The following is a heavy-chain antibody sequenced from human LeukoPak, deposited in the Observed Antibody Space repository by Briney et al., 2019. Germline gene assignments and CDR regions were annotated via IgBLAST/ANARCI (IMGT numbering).Heavy chain of an antibody. J-gene: IGHJ4*02. CDR3: AKHGNSGWVIEN. CDR1: GGSIGSDY. V-gene: IGHV4-59*08. D-gene: IGHD6-19*01. CDR2: IYYTGGT. Sequence: SETLSLTCTVSGGSIGSDYWTWIRQPPGKGLEYIGYIYYTGGTNYNPSLKSRVTISVDTSKNQFSLKLSSVTAADTAVYFCAKHGNSGWVIENWGKGTLV.